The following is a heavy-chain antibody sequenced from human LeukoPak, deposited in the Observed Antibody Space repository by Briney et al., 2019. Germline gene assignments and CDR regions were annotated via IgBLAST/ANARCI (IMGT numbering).Heavy chain of an antibody. CDR2: ISGSGGST. CDR1: GFTFSSYA. J-gene: IGHJ4*02. CDR3: ENPDSSGYYYNY. Sequence: GSLRLSCAASGFTFSSYAMSWVRQAPGKGLEWASAISGSGGSTYYADSVKGRFTISRDNSKNTLYLQMNSLRAEDTAVYYCENPDSSGYYYNYWGQGTLVTVSS. V-gene: IGHV3-23*01. D-gene: IGHD3-22*01.